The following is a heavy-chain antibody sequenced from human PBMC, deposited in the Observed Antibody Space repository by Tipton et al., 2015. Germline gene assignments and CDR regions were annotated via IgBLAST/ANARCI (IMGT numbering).Heavy chain of an antibody. D-gene: IGHD2-8*01. CDR2: ISGGGDNT. Sequence: SLRLSCTASGFTFSSYAMSWVRQAPGKGLEWVSAISGGGDNTHYADSVKGRFTISRDNSKNTLYLQMNSLRAEDTAVYYCVRHGVSHAMDVWGQGTMVTVSS. V-gene: IGHV3-23*01. CDR1: GFTFSSYA. J-gene: IGHJ6*02. CDR3: VRHGVSHAMDV.